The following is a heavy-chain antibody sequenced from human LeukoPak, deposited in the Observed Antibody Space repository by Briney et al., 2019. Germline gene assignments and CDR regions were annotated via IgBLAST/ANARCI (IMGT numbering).Heavy chain of an antibody. Sequence: TGGSLRLSCAASGFTFGSYAMSWVRQAPGKGLEWVSAMTGSGDSTYSADSVKGRFTISRDNSKNTLYLQMNSLRAEDTAVYYCAKRHDFWSGYLDCWGQGTLVTVSS. CDR1: GFTFGSYA. D-gene: IGHD3-3*01. J-gene: IGHJ4*02. V-gene: IGHV3-23*01. CDR3: AKRHDFWSGYLDC. CDR2: MTGSGDST.